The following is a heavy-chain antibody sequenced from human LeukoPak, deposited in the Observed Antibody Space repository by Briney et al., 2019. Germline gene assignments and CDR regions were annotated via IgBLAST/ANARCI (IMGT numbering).Heavy chain of an antibody. CDR1: GFIFNTYA. CDR2: ISYDGNNK. Sequence: GGSLRLSCAASGFIFNTYAMHWVRQAPGKGLEWVAVISYDGNNKYSADSVKGRFTISRDNSKNTLYLQMNSLRAEDTAVYYCARDSTPYVDTTMTTYLDNWGQGTLVAVSS. V-gene: IGHV3-30-3*01. D-gene: IGHD5-18*01. J-gene: IGHJ4*02. CDR3: ARDSTPYVDTTMTTYLDN.